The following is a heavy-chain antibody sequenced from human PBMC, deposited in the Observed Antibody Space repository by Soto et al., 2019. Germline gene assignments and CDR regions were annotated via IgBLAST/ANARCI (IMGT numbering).Heavy chain of an antibody. J-gene: IGHJ4*02. CDR1: GYTFTSYG. CDR3: ARSPGGVVTAMYYFDY. Sequence: ASVKVSCKASGYTFTSYGISWVRQAPGQGLEWMGWISAYNGGTNYAQKFQGWVTMTRDTSISTAYMELSRLRSDDTAVYYCARSPGGVVTAMYYFDYWGQGTLVTVSS. CDR2: ISAYNGGT. V-gene: IGHV1-18*01. D-gene: IGHD2-21*02.